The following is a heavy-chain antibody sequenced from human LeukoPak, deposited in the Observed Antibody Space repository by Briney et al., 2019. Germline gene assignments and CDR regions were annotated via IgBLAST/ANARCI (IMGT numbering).Heavy chain of an antibody. CDR1: GGTFSSYA. J-gene: IGHJ1*01. CDR2: IIPIFGTA. D-gene: IGHD3-22*01. Sequence: GSSVKVSCKASGGTFSSYAISWVRQAPGQGLEWVGRIIPIFGTANYAQKFQGRVTITTDESTSTAYMELSSLRSEDTAVYYCARGPYYDSSGYYFHHFQHWGQGTLVTVSS. V-gene: IGHV1-69*05. CDR3: ARGPYYDSSGYYFHHFQH.